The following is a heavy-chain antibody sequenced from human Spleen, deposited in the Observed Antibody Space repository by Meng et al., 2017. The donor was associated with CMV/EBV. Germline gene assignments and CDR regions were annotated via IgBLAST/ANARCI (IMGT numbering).Heavy chain of an antibody. J-gene: IGHJ6*02. CDR1: GGPIDSGDFY. Sequence: SETLSLTCSVSGGPIDSGDFYWTWIRQPPGKGLEWIGYVYHSGDTYYNPSLKGRTTISVDTSKKQFSLKVSSLTAADTAVYYCARLEGGHSYSMDVWGQGTTVTVSS. CDR3: ARLEGGHSYSMDV. D-gene: IGHD1-1*01. CDR2: VYHSGDT. V-gene: IGHV4-30-4*08.